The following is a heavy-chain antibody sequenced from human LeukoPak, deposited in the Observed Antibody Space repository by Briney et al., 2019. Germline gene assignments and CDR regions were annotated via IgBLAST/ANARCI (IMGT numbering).Heavy chain of an antibody. CDR2: ISDYNGNT. Sequence: VASVKVSCKASGGSFRAYSITWVRQAPGQGLEWMGWISDYNGNTNYAQKVQGRVTMTTDPFTSTAYMELRSLRSDDTAVYYCARDGPDRAAWLDPWGQGTLVTVSS. J-gene: IGHJ5*02. CDR3: ARDGPDRAAWLDP. D-gene: IGHD3-22*01. CDR1: GGSFRAYS. V-gene: IGHV1-18*01.